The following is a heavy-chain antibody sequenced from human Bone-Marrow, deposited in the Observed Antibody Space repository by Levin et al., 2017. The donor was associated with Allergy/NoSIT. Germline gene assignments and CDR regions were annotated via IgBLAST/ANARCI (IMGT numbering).Heavy chain of an antibody. CDR3: VRDEGCGTCST. CDR2: IAHSGRT. V-gene: IGHV4-38-2*02. CDR1: GYSITKDYY. J-gene: IGHJ5*02. Sequence: SETLSLICAVSGYSITKDYYWGWVRQPPGKGLEWIGSIAHSGRTAYNPSLRGRVTISLDTSKNHFSLILSTVTAEDTAVYFCVRDEGCGTCSTWGQGTLVTVSS. D-gene: IGHD2-15*01.